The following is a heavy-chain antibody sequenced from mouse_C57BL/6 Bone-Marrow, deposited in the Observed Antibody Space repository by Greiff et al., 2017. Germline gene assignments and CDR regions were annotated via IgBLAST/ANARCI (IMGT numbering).Heavy chain of an antibody. CDR2: IYPRSGNT. CDR3: ARWGWLRGAMDY. CDR1: GYTFTSYG. D-gene: IGHD2-2*01. V-gene: IGHV1-81*01. Sequence: QVQLQQSGAELARPGASVKLSCKASGYTFTSYGISWVKQSTGQGLEGIGEIYPRSGNTYYNEKFKGKATLTADKSSSTAYMELRSLTSEDSAVYFCARWGWLRGAMDYWGQGTSVTVSS. J-gene: IGHJ4*01.